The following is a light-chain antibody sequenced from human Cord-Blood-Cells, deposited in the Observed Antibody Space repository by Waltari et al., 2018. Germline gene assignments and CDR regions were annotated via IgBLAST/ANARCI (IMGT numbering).Light chain of an antibody. CDR3: QQYGSSPYS. Sequence: IVLTPSPGTLSLSAGERDTLSCRASQSVSSNYLAWYQQKPGQPPRLLIYGASSRATGIPDRFSGSGSGTDFTLTISRLEPEDFAVYYCQQYGSSPYSFGQGTKLEIK. CDR1: QSVSSNY. CDR2: GAS. J-gene: IGKJ2*03. V-gene: IGKV3-20*01.